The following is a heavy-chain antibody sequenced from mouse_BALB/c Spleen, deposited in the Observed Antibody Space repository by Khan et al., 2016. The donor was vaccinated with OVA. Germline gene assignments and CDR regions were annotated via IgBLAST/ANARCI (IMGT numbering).Heavy chain of an antibody. Sequence: EVQLQQSGAELVKPGASVKLSCTASGFNITDTYMHWVKQRPEQGLEWIGRIDPATGNTKYDPKFQGKATITADTSSNTAYLQLSSLTSEDTAVYYCARTGTRWYFDVWGAGTTVTVSS. CDR1: GFNITDTY. D-gene: IGHD4-1*01. CDR2: IDPATGNT. CDR3: ARTGTRWYFDV. J-gene: IGHJ1*01. V-gene: IGHV14-3*02.